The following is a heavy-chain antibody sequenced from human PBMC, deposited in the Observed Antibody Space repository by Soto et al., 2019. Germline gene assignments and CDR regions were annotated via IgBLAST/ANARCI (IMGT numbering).Heavy chain of an antibody. D-gene: IGHD6-25*01. CDR2: IRSKAYGGTT. CDR3: TRDLRLAAPPPNYFDY. V-gene: IGHV3-49*03. J-gene: IGHJ4*02. CDR1: GFTFGDYA. Sequence: EVQLVESGGGLVQPGRSLRLSCTASGFTFGDYAMSWFRQAPGKGLEWVGFIRSKAYGGTTEYAASVKGRFTISRDDSKSIAYLQMNSLKTEDTAVYYCTRDLRLAAPPPNYFDYWGQGTLVTVSS.